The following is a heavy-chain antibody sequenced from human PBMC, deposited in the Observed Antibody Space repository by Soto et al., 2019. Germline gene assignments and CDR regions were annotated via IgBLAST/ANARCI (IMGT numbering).Heavy chain of an antibody. J-gene: IGHJ4*02. CDR3: ARGYGDPHFDY. CDR2: IYYSGST. V-gene: IGHV4-30-4*01. Sequence: SETLSLTWTVSGGSISSGDYCWSWIRQPPGKGLEWIGYIYYSGSTYYNPSLKSRVTISVDTSKNQFSLKLSSVTAADTAVYYCARGYGDPHFDYWGQGTLVTVSS. CDR1: GGSISSGDYC. D-gene: IGHD4-17*01.